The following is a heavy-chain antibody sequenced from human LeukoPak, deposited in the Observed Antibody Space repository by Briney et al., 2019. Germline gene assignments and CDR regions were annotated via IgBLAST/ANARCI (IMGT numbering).Heavy chain of an antibody. CDR2: ISGSGGRT. CDR3: ASPGYSYGTFDY. J-gene: IGHJ4*02. V-gene: IGHV3-23*01. CDR1: GFTFSSYA. Sequence: GGSLRLSCAASGFTFSSYAMSWVRQAPGKGLEWVSAISGSGGRTYYADSVKGRFTISRDNSKNTLYLQMNSLRAEDTAVYYCASPGYSYGTFDYWGQGTLVTVSS. D-gene: IGHD5-18*01.